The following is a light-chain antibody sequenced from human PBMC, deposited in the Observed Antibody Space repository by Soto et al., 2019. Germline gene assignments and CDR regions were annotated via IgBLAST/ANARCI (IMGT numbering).Light chain of an antibody. V-gene: IGKV3-20*01. Sequence: EIVLTQSPGTLSLSPGERGTLSCRASQSVSSSYLAWYQQNPGQAPRLLIYGASSRATGIPDRFSGSGSGTDFTLTISRLEPEDFAVYYCQQYGSSPYTFGQGTKLEIK. J-gene: IGKJ2*01. CDR1: QSVSSSY. CDR2: GAS. CDR3: QQYGSSPYT.